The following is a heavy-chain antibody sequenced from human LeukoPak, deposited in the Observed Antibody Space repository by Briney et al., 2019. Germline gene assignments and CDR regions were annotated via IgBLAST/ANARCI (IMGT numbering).Heavy chain of an antibody. V-gene: IGHV3-7*01. CDR1: GFTFSSYA. J-gene: IGHJ4*02. D-gene: IGHD2-2*01. CDR3: ATGRSCTTCYLPDY. CDR2: INQDGGEK. Sequence: GGSLRLSCAASGFTFSSYAMSWVRQAPGKGLEWVANINQDGGEKYYVDSVKGRFTVSRDNAKNSLYLQMNSLRAEDTAVYHCATGRSCTTCYLPDYWGQGTLVTVSS.